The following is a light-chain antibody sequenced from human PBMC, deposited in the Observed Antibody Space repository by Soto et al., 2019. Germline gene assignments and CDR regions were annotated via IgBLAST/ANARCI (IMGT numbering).Light chain of an antibody. Sequence: QSVLTQSSSASASLGSSVKLTCTLSSGHSTYIIAWHQQQPGKAPRYLMKLEGSGSYNKGSGVPDRFSGSSSGADRYLTISNLQFEDEADYYCETWDINTHVVFGGGTSSPS. CDR2: LEGSGSY. CDR3: ETWDINTHVV. CDR1: SGHSTYI. J-gene: IGLJ2*01. V-gene: IGLV4-60*02.